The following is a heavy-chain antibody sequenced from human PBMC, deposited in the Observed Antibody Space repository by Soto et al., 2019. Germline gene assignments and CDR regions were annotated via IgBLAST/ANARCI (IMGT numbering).Heavy chain of an antibody. CDR1: GFTFSSYA. D-gene: IGHD6-19*01. CDR3: ATPPARIYSSGWYYFDY. V-gene: IGHV3-23*01. Sequence: EVQLLESGGGLVQPGGSLRLSCAASGFTFSSYAMSWVRQAPGKGLEWVSAISGSGGSTYYADSVKGRFTISRDNSKNTLNLQMNSLRAEDTAVYYCATPPARIYSSGWYYFDYWGQGTLVTVSS. CDR2: ISGSGGST. J-gene: IGHJ4*02.